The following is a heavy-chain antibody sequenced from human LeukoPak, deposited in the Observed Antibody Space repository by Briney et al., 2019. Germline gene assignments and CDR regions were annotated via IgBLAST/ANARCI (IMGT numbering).Heavy chain of an antibody. J-gene: IGHJ4*02. D-gene: IGHD5/OR15-5a*01. Sequence: PSETLSLTCTVSGASISSDDYFWGWIRQPPGKGLEWIATIYYSGNTYYNPSLSSRVTISVDSSKNQFSLRLRFVTAADAAVYFCARTRGRVSKTDFDSWGQGTLVTVSS. V-gene: IGHV4-39*07. CDR3: ARTRGRVSKTDFDS. CDR2: IYYSGNT. CDR1: GASISSDDYF.